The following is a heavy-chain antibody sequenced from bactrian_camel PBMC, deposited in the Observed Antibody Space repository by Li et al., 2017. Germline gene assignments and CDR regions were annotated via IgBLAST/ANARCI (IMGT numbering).Heavy chain of an antibody. J-gene: IGHJ4*01. Sequence: VQLVESGGGSVQPGGSLNLSCAASGFTFSDWGMTWVRQSPGKGLEWVSSITRDGEFTYYAADVKGRFTISRDNAKNTLYLQMNRLKPGDTAMYYCAAKEDPRGHGGSWYAYNYWGQGTQVTVS. CDR3: AAKEDPRGHGGSWYAYNY. CDR1: GFTFSDWG. CDR2: ITRDGEFT. D-gene: IGHD6*01. V-gene: IGHV3-1*01.